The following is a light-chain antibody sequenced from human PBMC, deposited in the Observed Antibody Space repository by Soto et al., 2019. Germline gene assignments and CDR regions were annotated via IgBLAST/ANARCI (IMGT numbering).Light chain of an antibody. J-gene: IGKJ4*01. CDR1: QSISSY. V-gene: IGKV1-39*01. Sequence: DIQMTHSPASLSASVEDRVTITCRASQSISSYLNWYQQKPGKAPKLLIYAASSLQSGVPSRFSGSGSGTDFTLTISSLQPEDFATYYCQQSYSTPLTFGGGTKVDNK. CDR3: QQSYSTPLT. CDR2: AAS.